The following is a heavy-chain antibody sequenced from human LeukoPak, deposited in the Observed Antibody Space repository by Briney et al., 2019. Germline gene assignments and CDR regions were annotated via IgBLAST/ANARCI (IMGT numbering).Heavy chain of an antibody. J-gene: IGHJ3*02. CDR1: GYIFIDYF. V-gene: IGHV1-2*02. CDR2: INPNSGVT. CDR3: VRAVSGTLGGAFDI. D-gene: IGHD1-7*01. Sequence: ASVKVSCKASGYIFIDYFIHWMRQTPGQGLEWLGWINPNSGVTRYAQKFQDRVTMTRDTAAYMELSSLKSDDTAMYYCVRAVSGTLGGAFDIWGQGTAVTVSS.